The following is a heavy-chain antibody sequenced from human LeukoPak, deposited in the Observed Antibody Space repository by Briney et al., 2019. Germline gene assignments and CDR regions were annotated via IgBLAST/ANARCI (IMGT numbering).Heavy chain of an antibody. V-gene: IGHV3-7*04. D-gene: IGHD3-22*01. CDR1: GFTFSSYW. CDR2: IKQDGSEK. Sequence: PGGSLRLSCAVSGFTFSSYWMSWVRQAPGKGLEWVANIKQDGSEKYLVDSVKGRFTISRDNAKNSLYLQMESLRAEDTAVYYCARGEYYYDGGYWGQRTLVTVSS. CDR3: ARGEYYYDGGY. J-gene: IGHJ4*02.